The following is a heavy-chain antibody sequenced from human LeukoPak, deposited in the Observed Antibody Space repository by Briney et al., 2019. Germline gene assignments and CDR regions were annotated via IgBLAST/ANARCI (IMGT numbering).Heavy chain of an antibody. CDR3: ARAGGKGYFDWFDP. J-gene: IGHJ5*02. Sequence: ASVKVSCKASGGTFSSYAISWVRQAPGQGLEWMGGIIPIFGIANYAQKFQGRVTITADESTSTAYMELSSLRSEDTAVYYCARAGGKGYFDWFDPWGQGTLVTVSS. V-gene: IGHV1-69*13. CDR1: GGTFSSYA. D-gene: IGHD4-23*01. CDR2: IIPIFGIA.